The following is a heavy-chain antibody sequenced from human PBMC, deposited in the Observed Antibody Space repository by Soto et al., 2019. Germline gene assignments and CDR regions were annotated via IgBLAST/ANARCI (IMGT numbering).Heavy chain of an antibody. D-gene: IGHD5-12*01. V-gene: IGHV4-30-4*01. CDR3: ARNSGYYMGATLDY. Sequence: LSLTCAVSGVSISIDDYFWSWIRQPPRKGLEWIGYIHHSGTTYYSPSLKSRVTISVDRSTNQFSLKLSSVTAADTAVYYCARNSGYYMGATLDYWGQGTLVTVSS. J-gene: IGHJ4*02. CDR2: IHHSGTT. CDR1: GVSISIDDYF.